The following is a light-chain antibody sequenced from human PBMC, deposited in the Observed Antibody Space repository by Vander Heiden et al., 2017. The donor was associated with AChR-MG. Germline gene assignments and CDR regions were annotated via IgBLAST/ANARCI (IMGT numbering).Light chain of an antibody. CDR3: QAWDSSTVV. V-gene: IGLV3-1*01. Sequence: SYELTLPPSVSVSPGQTASIPCPGNKLGDKYACWYQQKPGQSPVLVIYQDRKRPSGIPERFSGSNSGNTATLTISGTQAMDEADYYCQAWDSSTVVFGGGTKLTVL. J-gene: IGLJ3*02. CDR2: QDR. CDR1: KLGDKY.